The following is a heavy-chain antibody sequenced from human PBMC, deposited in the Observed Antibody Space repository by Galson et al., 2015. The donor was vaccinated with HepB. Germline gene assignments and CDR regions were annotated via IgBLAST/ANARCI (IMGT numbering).Heavy chain of an antibody. Sequence: SVKVSCKASGGTFSSYTISWVRQAPGQGLEWMGRIIPILGIANYAQKFQGRVTITADKSTSTAYMELSSLRSEDTAVYYCASVGYCSGGSCPQGYYGMDVWGKGTTVTVSS. CDR2: IIPILGIA. CDR3: ASVGYCSGGSCPQGYYGMDV. CDR1: GGTFSSYT. J-gene: IGHJ6*04. V-gene: IGHV1-69*02. D-gene: IGHD2-15*01.